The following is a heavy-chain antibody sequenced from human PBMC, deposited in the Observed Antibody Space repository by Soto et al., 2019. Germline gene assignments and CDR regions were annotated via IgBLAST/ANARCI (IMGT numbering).Heavy chain of an antibody. CDR1: GYTFTSHG. V-gene: IGHV1-8*01. CDR3: ASDMSTN. D-gene: IGHD2-2*01. Sequence: QVLLVQSGAEMKKPGASVKVSCKASGYTFTSHGINWMRQTTGQGLEWMGWMNPNSGHTNYAQKFQGRVTMTRDTSISTAYMELTNLRSEDTAIYYCASDMSTNWGQGTLVTVSS. CDR2: MNPNSGHT. J-gene: IGHJ4*02.